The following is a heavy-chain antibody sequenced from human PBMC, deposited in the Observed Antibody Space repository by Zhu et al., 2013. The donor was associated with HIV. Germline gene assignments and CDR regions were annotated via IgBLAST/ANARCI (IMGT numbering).Heavy chain of an antibody. CDR3: ARDRDNSGFDY. V-gene: IGHV1-2*02. J-gene: IGHJ4*02. D-gene: IGHD2-15*01. CDR1: GGTFSSYA. Sequence: QVQLVQSGAEVKKPGSSVKVSCKASGGTFSSYAISWVRQAPGQGLEWMGWINPNSGVTNYAQKFQGRVTMTRDTSISTAYMELSRLRSDDTAVYYCARDRDNSGFDYWGQGTLVTVSS. CDR2: INPNSGVT.